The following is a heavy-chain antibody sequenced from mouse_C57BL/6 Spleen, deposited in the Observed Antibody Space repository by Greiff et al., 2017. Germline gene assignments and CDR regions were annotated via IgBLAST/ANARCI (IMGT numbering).Heavy chain of an antibody. V-gene: IGHV1-63*01. Sequence: QVQLQQSGAELVRPGTSVKMSCKASGYTFTNYWIGWAKQRPGHGLEWIGDIYPGGGYTNYNEKFKGKATLTADKSSSTAYMQFSSLTSEASAIYYGARKGGRNAMDYWGQGTSVTVSS. CDR2: IYPGGGYT. CDR3: ARKGGRNAMDY. CDR1: GYTFTNYW. J-gene: IGHJ4*01.